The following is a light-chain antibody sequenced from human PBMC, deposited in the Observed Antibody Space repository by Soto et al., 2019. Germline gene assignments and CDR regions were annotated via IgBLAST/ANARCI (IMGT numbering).Light chain of an antibody. Sequence: EIVLTQSPATLSLSPGERATLSCRASQSVSSYLAWYQQTPGQAPRLLIYDASNRATGIPARFSGSGSGTDFTLTISSLEPEDSAVYYCQQRSNWPGFTFGPGTKWISN. CDR2: DAS. J-gene: IGKJ3*01. V-gene: IGKV3-11*01. CDR1: QSVSSY. CDR3: QQRSNWPGFT.